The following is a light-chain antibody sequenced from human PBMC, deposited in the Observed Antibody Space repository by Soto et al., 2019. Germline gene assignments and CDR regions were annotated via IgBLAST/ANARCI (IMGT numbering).Light chain of an antibody. CDR1: SSNIGGYNV. CDR3: CSYVGATTYV. J-gene: IGLJ1*01. V-gene: IGLV2-23*01. Sequence: QSVLTQPAPVSGSPEQSITISCTGTSSNIGGYNVVSWYQQHPGKAPKVLIYEGTKRPSGVSNRFSGSQSGTTASLTISGLQAEDEADYYCCSYVGATTYVFGSGTKVTVL. CDR2: EGT.